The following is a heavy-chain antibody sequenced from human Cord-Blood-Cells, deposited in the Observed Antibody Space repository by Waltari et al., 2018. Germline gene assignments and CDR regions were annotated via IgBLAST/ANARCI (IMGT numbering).Heavy chain of an antibody. D-gene: IGHD7-27*01. CDR3: ARDSQLGMGAFDI. J-gene: IGHJ3*02. V-gene: IGHV4-34*01. CDR2: INHSGST. Sequence: QVQLQQWGAGLLKPSETLSLTCAVYGGSFSGYYWSWIRQPPGKGLEWIGEINHSGSTNYNPSLKRRVTISVDTSKNQFSLKLSSVTAADTAVYYCARDSQLGMGAFDIWGQGTMVTVSS. CDR1: GGSFSGYY.